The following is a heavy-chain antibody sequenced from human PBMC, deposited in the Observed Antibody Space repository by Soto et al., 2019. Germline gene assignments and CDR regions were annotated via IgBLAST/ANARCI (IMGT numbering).Heavy chain of an antibody. J-gene: IGHJ5*02. CDR3: ARLLGYCSGGSCYGLENWFDP. D-gene: IGHD2-15*01. CDR1: GYTFTSYD. Sequence: ASVKVSCKASGYTFTSYDIKWVRQATGQGLEWMGWMNPNSGNTGYAQKFQGRVTMTRNTSISTAYMELSSLRSEDTAVYYCARLLGYCSGGSCYGLENWFDPWGQGTLVTVSS. V-gene: IGHV1-8*01. CDR2: MNPNSGNT.